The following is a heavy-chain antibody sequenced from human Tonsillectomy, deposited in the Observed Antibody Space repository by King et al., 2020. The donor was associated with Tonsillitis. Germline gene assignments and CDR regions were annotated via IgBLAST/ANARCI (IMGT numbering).Heavy chain of an antibody. Sequence: VQLVESGGGLVKPGGSLRLSCAASGFTFSDYYMSWIRQAPGKGLEWVSYISSSGSTIYYADTVKGRYTISRDNAKNSLYLQMNSLRAEDTAVYYWAGDRGYLSAEYFQHWGQGTLVTVSS. CDR1: GFTFSDYY. D-gene: IGHD3-22*01. V-gene: IGHV3-11*01. CDR2: ISSSGSTI. CDR3: AGDRGYLSAEYFQH. J-gene: IGHJ1*01.